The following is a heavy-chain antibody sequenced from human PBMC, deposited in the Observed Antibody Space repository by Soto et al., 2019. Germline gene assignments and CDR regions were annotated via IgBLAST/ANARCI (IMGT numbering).Heavy chain of an antibody. CDR3: AREDSSGWTNFRPAGWFDP. Sequence: SVKVSCKASGGTFSSYTISWVRQAPGQGLEWMGRIIPILGIANYAQKFQGRVTITADKSTSTAYMELSSLRSEDTAVYYCAREDSSGWTNFRPAGWFDPWGQGTLVTVSS. V-gene: IGHV1-69*04. J-gene: IGHJ5*02. D-gene: IGHD6-19*01. CDR1: GGTFSSYT. CDR2: IIPILGIA.